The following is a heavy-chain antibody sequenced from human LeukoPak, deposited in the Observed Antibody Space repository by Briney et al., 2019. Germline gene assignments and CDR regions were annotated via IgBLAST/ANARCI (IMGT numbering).Heavy chain of an antibody. CDR1: GGSISSRTHF. CDR2: IFYSGSS. Sequence: SETLSLTCTVSGGSISSRTHFWGWIRQPPGKGLEWIGNIFYSGSSYYNPSLKSRVTISVDTSKNQFSLKLSSVTAADTAVYYCARVRLCGGDCHDAFDIWGQGTMVTVSS. V-gene: IGHV4-39*07. D-gene: IGHD2-21*02. J-gene: IGHJ3*02. CDR3: ARVRLCGGDCHDAFDI.